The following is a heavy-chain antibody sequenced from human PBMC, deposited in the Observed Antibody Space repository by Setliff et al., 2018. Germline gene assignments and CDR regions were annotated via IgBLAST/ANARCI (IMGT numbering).Heavy chain of an antibody. J-gene: IGHJ4*02. Sequence: GASVKVSCKISGGPFRSYAINWVRQAPGQGLEWMGGIIPIFDRTNYAQKFQGRLTISADESTTTAYMDLTSLRAEDTAVYYCARAKGTTMATQYFDYWGQGTLVTVSS. V-gene: IGHV1-69*13. D-gene: IGHD3-10*01. CDR2: IIPIFDRT. CDR1: GGPFRSYA. CDR3: ARAKGTTMATQYFDY.